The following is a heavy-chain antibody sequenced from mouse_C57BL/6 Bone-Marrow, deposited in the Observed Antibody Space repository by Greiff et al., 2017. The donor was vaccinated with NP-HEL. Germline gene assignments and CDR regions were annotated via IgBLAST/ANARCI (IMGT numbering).Heavy chain of an antibody. V-gene: IGHV5-9-1*02. Sequence: DVMLVESGEGLVKPGGSLKLSCAASGFTFSSYAMSWVRQTPEKRLEWVAYISSGGDYIYYADTVKGRFTISRDNARNTLYLQMSSLKSEDTAMYYCTRDHGSSYWYFDVWGTGTTVTVSS. CDR1: GFTFSSYA. CDR2: ISSGGDYI. D-gene: IGHD1-1*01. CDR3: TRDHGSSYWYFDV. J-gene: IGHJ1*03.